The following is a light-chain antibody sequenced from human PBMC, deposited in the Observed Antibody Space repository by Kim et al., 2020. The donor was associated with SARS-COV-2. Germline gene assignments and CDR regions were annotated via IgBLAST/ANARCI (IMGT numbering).Light chain of an antibody. V-gene: IGLV3-1*01. CDR2: QDN. CDR1: KLGDMF. J-gene: IGLJ3*02. CDR3: QAWVSSKWV. Sequence: SYELTQPPSVSVSPGQTASITCSGDKLGDMFACWYQQKPGQSPLLVIYQDNKRPSGIPERFSGSNSGNTATLTISGTQAMDEADYYCQAWVSSKWVFGGG.